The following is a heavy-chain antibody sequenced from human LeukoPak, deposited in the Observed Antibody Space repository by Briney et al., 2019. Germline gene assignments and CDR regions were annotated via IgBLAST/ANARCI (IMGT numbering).Heavy chain of an antibody. Sequence: GGSLRLSCAASGFTFSSYEMNWVRQAPGKGLEWVSYISSSGSTIYYADSVEGRFTISRDNAKNSLYLQMNSLRAEDTAVYYCARFNAKISWGYYYGMDVWGQGTTVTVSS. V-gene: IGHV3-48*03. J-gene: IGHJ6*02. CDR3: ARFNAKISWGYYYGMDV. CDR1: GFTFSSYE. CDR2: ISSSGSTI. D-gene: IGHD3-16*01.